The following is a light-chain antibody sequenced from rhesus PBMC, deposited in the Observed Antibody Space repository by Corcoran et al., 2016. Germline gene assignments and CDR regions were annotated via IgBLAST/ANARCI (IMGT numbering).Light chain of an antibody. J-gene: IGKJ4*01. CDR1: QSISSW. Sequence: DIQMTQSPSSLSASVGDTVTITCRASQSISSWLAWYQQKPGKAPKLLIYKASRLQSGVPSRFSGSGSGTDFPLTISSLQSEDFATYYCQQYSSSPLTFGGGTKVELK. CDR2: KAS. CDR3: QQYSSSPLT. V-gene: IGKV1-22*01.